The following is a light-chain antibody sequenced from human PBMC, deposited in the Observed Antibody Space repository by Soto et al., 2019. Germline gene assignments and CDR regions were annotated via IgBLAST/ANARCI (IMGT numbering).Light chain of an antibody. V-gene: IGKV1-6*01. CDR1: QGIGND. CDR3: LQDHNYPLT. J-gene: IGKJ4*01. Sequence: AIQMTQSPSSLSVSVGDRVTITCRASQGIGNDVGWYQQKPGKAPKLLIDAASSLQSGVPSRFSGSRSGTDFTLTISSLQPEDFATYYCLQDHNYPLTFGGGTKVEIK. CDR2: AAS.